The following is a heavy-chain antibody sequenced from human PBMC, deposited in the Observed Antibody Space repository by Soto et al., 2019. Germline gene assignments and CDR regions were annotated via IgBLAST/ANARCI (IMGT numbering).Heavy chain of an antibody. J-gene: IGHJ4*02. CDR2: ISYDGSNE. Sequence: GESLKISCAASGFSFSIYGMHWVRQAPGKGPEWVAVISYDGSNEYYADSVKGRFTISRDNSKNTLYLQMNSLRVEDTAVYYCAKERVPAATPPDPFDFWGQGTLVTVSS. CDR3: AKERVPAATPPDPFDF. CDR1: GFSFSIYG. D-gene: IGHD2-2*02. V-gene: IGHV3-30*18.